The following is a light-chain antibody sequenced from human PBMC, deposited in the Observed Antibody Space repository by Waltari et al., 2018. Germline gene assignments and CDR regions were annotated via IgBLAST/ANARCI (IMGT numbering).Light chain of an antibody. J-gene: IGKJ2*01. V-gene: IGKV1-16*01. Sequence: DIQMTQSPSSLSASLGERVTINCRASQGINNYLAWFQQKPGEAPKPLIYFASNLQNGVPSRFSGTGSGTDFTLTISSLQADDFATYFCQQYDDYPFTFGQGTRLEIK. CDR3: QQYDDYPFT. CDR1: QGINNY. CDR2: FAS.